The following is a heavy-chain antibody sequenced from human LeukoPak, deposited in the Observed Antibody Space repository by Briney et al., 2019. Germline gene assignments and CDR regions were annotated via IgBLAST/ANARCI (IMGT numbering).Heavy chain of an antibody. D-gene: IGHD4-17*01. Sequence: GRSLSLSCAASGFTFNEYAIHWVRQAPGKGLEWVAVVSFDGINKYYADSVKGRFTISRDNSKNTLYLQMNSLRPEDTAVYYCAREKDYGDYIDFWGQGTLVTVSS. CDR1: GFTFNEYA. V-gene: IGHV3-30-3*01. J-gene: IGHJ4*02. CDR3: AREKDYGDYIDF. CDR2: VSFDGINK.